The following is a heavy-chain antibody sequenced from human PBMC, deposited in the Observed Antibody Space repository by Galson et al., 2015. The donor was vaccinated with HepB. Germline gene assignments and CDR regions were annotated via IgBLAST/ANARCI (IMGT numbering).Heavy chain of an antibody. CDR1: GFTFGDYA. CDR3: ARDHYDYVWGSYRLRWDY. Sequence: SLRLSCAASGFTFGDYAMSWFRQAPGKGLEWVGFIRGKAYGGTTEYAASVKGRFTISRDDSKSIAYLQMNSLKSEDTAVYYCARDHYDYVWGSYRLRWDYWGQGTLVTVSS. J-gene: IGHJ4*02. D-gene: IGHD3-16*02. V-gene: IGHV3-49*03. CDR2: IRGKAYGGTT.